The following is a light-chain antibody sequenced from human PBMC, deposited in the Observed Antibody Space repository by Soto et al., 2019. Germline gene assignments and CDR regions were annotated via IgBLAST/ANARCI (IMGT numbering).Light chain of an antibody. CDR3: QTYDSSLRGLYV. J-gene: IGLJ1*01. CDR2: GNT. CDR1: SSNIGAGSD. V-gene: IGLV1-40*01. Sequence: QSWLTQPPSISGAPGQRVTISCTGSSSNIGAGSDVHWYHQLPGTAPKLLIYGNTNRPSGVPDRFSGSKSGTSASLAIAGLQTEDEGDYYCQTYDSSLRGLYVLGNCTKVTVL.